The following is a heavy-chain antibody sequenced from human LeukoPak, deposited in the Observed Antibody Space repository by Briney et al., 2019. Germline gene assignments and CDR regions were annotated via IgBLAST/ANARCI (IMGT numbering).Heavy chain of an antibody. CDR2: INPNSGGT. D-gene: IGHD2-8*01. CDR1: GYTFTDYY. Sequence: RASVKVSCKTSGYTFTDYYMYWVRQAPGQGFEWMGWINPNSGGTNYAQKFQGRVTMTRDTSISTAHMELSRVRSDDTAVYYCARASKDVLIFDYWGQGTLVTVSS. J-gene: IGHJ4*02. V-gene: IGHV1-2*02. CDR3: ARASKDVLIFDY.